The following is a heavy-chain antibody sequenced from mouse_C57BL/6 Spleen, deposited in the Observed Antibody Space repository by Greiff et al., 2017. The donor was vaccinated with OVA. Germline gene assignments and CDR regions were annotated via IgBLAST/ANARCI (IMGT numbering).Heavy chain of an antibody. CDR3: TRGYGSLDY. CDR2: ISSGGDYI. Sequence: EVKLMESGEGLVKPGGSLKLSCAASGFTFSSYAMSWVRQTPEKRLEWVAYISSGGDYIYYADTVKGRFTISRDNARNTLYLQMSSLKSEDTAMYYCTRGYGSLDYWGQGTTLTVSS. V-gene: IGHV5-9-1*02. J-gene: IGHJ2*01. D-gene: IGHD1-1*01. CDR1: GFTFSSYA.